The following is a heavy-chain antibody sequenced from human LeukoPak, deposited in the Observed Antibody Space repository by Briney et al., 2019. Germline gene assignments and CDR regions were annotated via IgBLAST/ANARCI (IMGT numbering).Heavy chain of an antibody. D-gene: IGHD2-15*01. Sequence: GGSLRLSCAASGFTFSSYEMNWVRQAPGKGLEWVPYISSSGSTIYYADSVKGRFTISRDNAKNSLYLQMNSLRAEDTAVYYCARVPPWNNFATLYYYYGMDVWGQGTTVTVSS. CDR3: ARVPPWNNFATLYYYYGMDV. CDR1: GFTFSSYE. CDR2: ISSSGSTI. V-gene: IGHV3-48*03. J-gene: IGHJ6*02.